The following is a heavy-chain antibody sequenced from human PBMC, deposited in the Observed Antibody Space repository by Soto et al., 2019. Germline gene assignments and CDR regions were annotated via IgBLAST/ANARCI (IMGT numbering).Heavy chain of an antibody. V-gene: IGHV1-18*01. Sequence: QVQVVQSGAEVKKPGASVKVSCTASGYTFTSYAISWVRQAPGQGLEWMGRISAYNGNTNYAQRLQGRVTMTTETSTRTGYMALRSLRSDETAVDYCARVYGGYYFDYWGQGSLVTVFS. D-gene: IGHD3-16*01. CDR3: ARVYGGYYFDY. CDR2: ISAYNGNT. CDR1: GYTFTSYA. J-gene: IGHJ4*02.